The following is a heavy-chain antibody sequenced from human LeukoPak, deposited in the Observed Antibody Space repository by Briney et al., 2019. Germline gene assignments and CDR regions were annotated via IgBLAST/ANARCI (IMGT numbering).Heavy chain of an antibody. V-gene: IGHV1-18*01. D-gene: IGHD2-21*01. CDR2: ISAYHGNT. J-gene: IGHJ3*02. CDR1: GYTFTSYG. CDR3: ARDGEGAFDI. Sequence: ASVKVSCKASGYTFTSYGISWGRQAPGQGVEGRGGISAYHGNTNYAQKRQVRGTMTTDTSTSTAYMELRSLRSDDTAVYYCARDGEGAFDIWGQGTMVTVSS.